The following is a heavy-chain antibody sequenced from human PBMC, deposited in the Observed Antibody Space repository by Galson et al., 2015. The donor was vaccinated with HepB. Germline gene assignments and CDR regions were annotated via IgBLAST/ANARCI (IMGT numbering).Heavy chain of an antibody. J-gene: IGHJ6*02. D-gene: IGHD2-8*02. CDR1: GFTFSSYG. Sequence: SLRLSCAASGFTFSSYGMHWVRQAPGKGLEWVAVIWYDGSNKYYADSVKGRFTISRDNSKNTLYLQMNSLRAEDTAVYYCVRGFFYTGMDVWGQGTTVTVSS. CDR2: IWYDGSNK. CDR3: VRGFFYTGMDV. V-gene: IGHV3-33*01.